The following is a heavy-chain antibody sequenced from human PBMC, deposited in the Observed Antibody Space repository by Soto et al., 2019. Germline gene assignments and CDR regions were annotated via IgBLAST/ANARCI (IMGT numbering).Heavy chain of an antibody. D-gene: IGHD6-19*01. Sequence: EVQLVESGGGLIQPGGSLIFSCAASGFTVSSKYMTWVRQAPGKGLEWVSVIYGGGTTYYADSVKGRFTISRDNSKNTLYLQMNSLRAEDTAVYYCVQTTGWPGFDFWGQGTLVTVSS. V-gene: IGHV3-53*01. J-gene: IGHJ4*02. CDR2: IYGGGTT. CDR1: GFTVSSKY. CDR3: VQTTGWPGFDF.